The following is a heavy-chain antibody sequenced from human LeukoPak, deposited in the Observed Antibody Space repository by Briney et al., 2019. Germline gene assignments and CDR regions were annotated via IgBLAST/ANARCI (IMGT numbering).Heavy chain of an antibody. J-gene: IGHJ4*02. Sequence: GGSLRLSCAASGFTFSSYWMSWVRQAPGKGLEWVANIKQDGSEKYYVDSVKGRFTISRDNAKNSLYVQMNNLRAEDTAVYYCARSRCSSTSCFYDYWGQGTLVTVSS. V-gene: IGHV3-7*01. CDR2: IKQDGSEK. D-gene: IGHD2-2*01. CDR1: GFTFSSYW. CDR3: ARSRCSSTSCFYDY.